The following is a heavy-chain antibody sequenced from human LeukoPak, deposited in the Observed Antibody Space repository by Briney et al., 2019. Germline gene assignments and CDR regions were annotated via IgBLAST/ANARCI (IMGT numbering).Heavy chain of an antibody. CDR1: GITLSNYG. D-gene: IGHD3-22*01. Sequence: GGSLRLSCAVSGITLSNYGMSWVRQAPGKGLEWVAGISGSGGGTNYADSVKGRLTISRDNRKNTLYLQMNSLRAEDTAVYFCAKRGVVIRVILVGFHKEAYYFDSWGQGALVTVSS. V-gene: IGHV3-23*01. J-gene: IGHJ4*02. CDR2: ISGSGGGT. CDR3: AKRGVVIRVILVGFHKEAYYFDS.